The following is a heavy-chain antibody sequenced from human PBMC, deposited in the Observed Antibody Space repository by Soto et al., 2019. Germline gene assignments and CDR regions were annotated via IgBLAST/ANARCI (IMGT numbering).Heavy chain of an antibody. CDR3: ARDLPPSIAARTYYYYYYGMDV. Sequence: SVKVSCKASGGTFSSYAISWVRQAPGQGLEWMGGIIPIFGTANYAQKFQGRATITADKSTSTAYMELSSLRSEDTAVYYCARDLPPSIAARTYYYYYYGMDVWGQGTTVTVSS. CDR1: GGTFSSYA. D-gene: IGHD6-6*01. CDR2: IIPIFGTA. J-gene: IGHJ6*02. V-gene: IGHV1-69*06.